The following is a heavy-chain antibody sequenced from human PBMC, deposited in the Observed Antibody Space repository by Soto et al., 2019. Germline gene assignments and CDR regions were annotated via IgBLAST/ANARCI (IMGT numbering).Heavy chain of an antibody. V-gene: IGHV4-34*01. Sequence: SETLSLTCAVYGGSFSGYYWSWIRQPPGKGLEWIGEINHSGSTNYNPSLKSRVTISVDTSKNQFSLKLSSVTAADTAVYYCERGDSDILTGFNWFDPWGQGTLVTVSS. CDR1: GGSFSGYY. J-gene: IGHJ5*02. CDR3: ERGDSDILTGFNWFDP. D-gene: IGHD3-9*01. CDR2: INHSGST.